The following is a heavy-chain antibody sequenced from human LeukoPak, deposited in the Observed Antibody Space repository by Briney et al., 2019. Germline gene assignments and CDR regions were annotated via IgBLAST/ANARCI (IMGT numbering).Heavy chain of an antibody. CDR3: AKDLSGYITMAGGFDY. J-gene: IGHJ4*02. V-gene: IGHV3-23*01. D-gene: IGHD3-10*02. CDR2: ISGSGDST. CDR1: GFTFSSYA. Sequence: GGSLRLSCAASGFTFSSYAMSWVRQAPGKGLEWVSAISGSGDSTYYADSVKGRFTFSRDNSKNTLYLQMNSLRAEDTAVYYCAKDLSGYITMAGGFDYWGQGTLVTVSS.